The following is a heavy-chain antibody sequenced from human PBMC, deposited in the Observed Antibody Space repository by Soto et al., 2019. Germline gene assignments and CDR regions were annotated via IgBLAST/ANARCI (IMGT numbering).Heavy chain of an antibody. V-gene: IGHV3-30*03. D-gene: IGHD3-10*01. CDR1: GFTFSSYG. Sequence: QVQLVESGGGVVQPGRSLRLSCAASGFTFSSYGMHWVRQAPGKGLEWVAVISYDGSNKYYADSVKGRFTISRDNSKNPLYLQMNSLRAEDTAVYYFWFGRDDGMDVWGQGTTVTVSS. CDR2: ISYDGSNK. J-gene: IGHJ6*02. CDR3: WFGRDDGMDV.